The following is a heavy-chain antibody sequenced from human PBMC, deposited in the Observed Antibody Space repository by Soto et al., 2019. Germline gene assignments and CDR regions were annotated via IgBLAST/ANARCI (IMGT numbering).Heavy chain of an antibody. Sequence: ASVKVSCKASGYTFTGYYMHWVRQAPGQGLEWMGWINPNSGGTNYAQKFQGWVTMTRDTSISTAYMELSRLRSDDTAVYYCARDLGRVDNWNEYYYYGMDVWGQGTTVTVSS. V-gene: IGHV1-2*04. J-gene: IGHJ6*02. D-gene: IGHD1-20*01. CDR2: INPNSGGT. CDR1: GYTFTGYY. CDR3: ARDLGRVDNWNEYYYYGMDV.